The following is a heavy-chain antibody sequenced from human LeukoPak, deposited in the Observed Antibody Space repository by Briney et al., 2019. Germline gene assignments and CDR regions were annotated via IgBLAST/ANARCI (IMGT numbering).Heavy chain of an antibody. CDR1: GFTFSTYS. Sequence: SGGSLRLSCTASGFTFSTYSMNWVRQAPGRGLEWLSYISGSSTTIYYADSVKGRFTISRDNAKNSLYLQMNSLRDEDTAVYYCARAQYCGGDCYWSFDYWGQGTLVTVSS. CDR2: ISGSSTTI. V-gene: IGHV3-48*02. J-gene: IGHJ4*02. CDR3: ARAQYCGGDCYWSFDY. D-gene: IGHD2-21*02.